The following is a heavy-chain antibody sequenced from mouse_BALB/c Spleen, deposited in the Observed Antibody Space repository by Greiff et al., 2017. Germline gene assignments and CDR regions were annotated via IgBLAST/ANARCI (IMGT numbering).Heavy chain of an antibody. Sequence: VQLQQSGAELVRPGALVKLSCKASGYNFTDYDMHWVKQRPEQGLEWIGWIDPENGNTIYDPKFQGKASITADTSSNTAYLQLSSLTSEDTAVCSSARVQSDYWGQGTTLTVSS. CDR1: GYNFTDYD. CDR2: IDPENGNT. J-gene: IGHJ2*01. V-gene: IGHV14-1*02. CDR3: ARVQSDY.